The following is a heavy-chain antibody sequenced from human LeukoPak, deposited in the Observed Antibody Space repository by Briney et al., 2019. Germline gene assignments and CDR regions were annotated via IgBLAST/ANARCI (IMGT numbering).Heavy chain of an antibody. J-gene: IGHJ5*02. CDR3: ARDRAYYAFWTPGFDP. V-gene: IGHV1-2*02. Sequence: ASVKVSCKASGHTFTGYYMHWVRQAPGQGLEWMGWINPNSGGTNYAQKFQGRVTMTRDTSISTAYMELSRLRSDDTAVYYCARDRAYYAFWTPGFDPWGQGTLVTVSS. CDR2: INPNSGGT. D-gene: IGHD3-3*01. CDR1: GHTFTGYY.